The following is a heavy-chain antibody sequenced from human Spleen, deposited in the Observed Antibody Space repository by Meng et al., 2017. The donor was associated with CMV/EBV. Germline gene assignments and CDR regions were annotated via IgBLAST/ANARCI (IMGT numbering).Heavy chain of an antibody. D-gene: IGHD1-26*01. Sequence: GESLKISCTASGFTFSSHWMHWVRQVPGKGLVWVSHINTDGSSTTYADSVQGRFTISRDNAKNSLYPQMNSLRAEDTAVYYCARGFGSYTMDVWGQGTTVTVSS. CDR1: GFTFSSHW. J-gene: IGHJ6*02. CDR3: ARGFGSYTMDV. V-gene: IGHV3-74*01. CDR2: INTDGSST.